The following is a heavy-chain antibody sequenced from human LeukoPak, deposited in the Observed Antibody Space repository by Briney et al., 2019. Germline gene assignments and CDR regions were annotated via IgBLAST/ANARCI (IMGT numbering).Heavy chain of an antibody. CDR1: GFTFNNYA. J-gene: IGHJ4*02. D-gene: IGHD2-2*01. CDR2: ISPSGDST. Sequence: GGSLRLSCAASGFTFNNYAMSWVRQAPGKGLEWVSHISPSGDSTYYADSVKGRFTISRDSSKNTLSLQMNSLRAEDTAVYYCAKIPEGGYFDYWGQGTLVTVSS. CDR3: AKIPEGGYFDY. V-gene: IGHV3-23*01.